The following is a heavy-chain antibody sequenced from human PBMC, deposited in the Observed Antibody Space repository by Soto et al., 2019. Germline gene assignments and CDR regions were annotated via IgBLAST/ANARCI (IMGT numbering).Heavy chain of an antibody. CDR1: GGTFSSYA. J-gene: IGHJ6*02. Sequence: SVKVSCKSSGGTFSSYAISWVRQAPGQGLEWMGGIIPIFGTADYAQKFQGRVTITADESTSTAYMELSSLRSEDTAVYYCASSAMDHYYYGMDFWGQGTTVTVSS. CDR3: ASSAMDHYYYGMDF. CDR2: IIPIFGTA. D-gene: IGHD5-18*01. V-gene: IGHV1-69*13.